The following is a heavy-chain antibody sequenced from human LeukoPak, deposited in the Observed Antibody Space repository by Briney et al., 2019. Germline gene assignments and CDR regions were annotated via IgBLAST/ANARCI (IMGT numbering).Heavy chain of an antibody. CDR3: AKSMGYSALYYFDY. Sequence: RTGGSLRLSCVASGFTFSSYNMNWVRQAPGRGLEWVSYISSSSGTIYYADSVKGRFTISRDNAKNSLYLQMNSLRAEDTAVYYCAKSMGYSALYYFDYWGQGTLVTVSS. CDR2: ISSSSGTI. D-gene: IGHD5-12*01. CDR1: GFTFSSYN. J-gene: IGHJ4*02. V-gene: IGHV3-48*01.